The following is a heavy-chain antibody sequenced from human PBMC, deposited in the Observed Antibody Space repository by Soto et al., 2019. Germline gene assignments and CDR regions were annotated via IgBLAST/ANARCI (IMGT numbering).Heavy chain of an antibody. V-gene: IGHV4-30-4*01. D-gene: IGHD3-9*01. J-gene: IGHJ5*01. CDR2: IYYSGNT. Sequence: QVQLQESGPGLVKPSQTLSLTCTVSGGSVGSGDYYWSWIRQSPGRGLEWIGYIYYSGNTYENPSLKGRATVSVDTSKNQVSLNLTAVTAADTAVYYCARVRVHEHILTGYYSANNWFASWGQGTLVTVSS. CDR1: GGSVGSGDYY. CDR3: ARVRVHEHILTGYYSANNWFAS.